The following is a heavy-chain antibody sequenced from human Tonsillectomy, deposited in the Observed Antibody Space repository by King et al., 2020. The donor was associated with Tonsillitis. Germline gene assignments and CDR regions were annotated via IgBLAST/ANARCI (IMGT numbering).Heavy chain of an antibody. CDR3: ARGGTKRVFDY. CDR2: IYYSGST. V-gene: IGHV4-59*01. CDR1: GGSISSYY. J-gene: IGHJ4*02. Sequence: VQLQESGPGLVKPSETLSLTCTVSGGSISSYYWSRIRQPPGKGLEWIGYIYYSGSTNYNPSLKSRVTISVDTSKNQFSLKLSSVTAADTAVYYCARGGTKRVFDYWGQGTLVTVSS. D-gene: IGHD1-1*01.